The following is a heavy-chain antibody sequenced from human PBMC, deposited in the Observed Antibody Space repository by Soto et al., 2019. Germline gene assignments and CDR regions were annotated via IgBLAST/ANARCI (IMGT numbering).Heavy chain of an antibody. J-gene: IGHJ4*02. CDR3: ASTSYIVLMVYAALPDY. Sequence: GGSLRLSCAASGFTFSSYAMSWVRQAPGKGLEWVSAISGSGGSTYYADSVKGRFTISRDNSKNTLYLQMNSLRAEDTAVYYCASTSYIVLMVYAALPDYWGQGTLVTVSS. D-gene: IGHD2-8*01. CDR1: GFTFSSYA. V-gene: IGHV3-23*01. CDR2: ISGSGGST.